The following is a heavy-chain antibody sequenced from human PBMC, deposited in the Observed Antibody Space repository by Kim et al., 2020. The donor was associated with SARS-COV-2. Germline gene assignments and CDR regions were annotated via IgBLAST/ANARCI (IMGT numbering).Heavy chain of an antibody. D-gene: IGHD3-10*01. CDR2: IYYSGST. V-gene: IGHV4-39*07. J-gene: IGHJ5*02. CDR3: ARGLSGGGFDP. CDR1: GGSISSSSYY. Sequence: SETLSLTCTVSGGSISSSSYYWGWIRQPPGKGLEWIGSIYYSGSTYYNPSLKSRVTISVDTSKNQFSLKLSSVTAADTAVYYCARGLSGGGFDPWGQGTLVTVSS.